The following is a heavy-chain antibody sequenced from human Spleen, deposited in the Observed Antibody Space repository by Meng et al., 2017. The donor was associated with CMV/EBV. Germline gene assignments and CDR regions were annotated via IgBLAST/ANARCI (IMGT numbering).Heavy chain of an antibody. V-gene: IGHV4-34*01. Sequence: GSLRLSCAASGFTFSSYWMSWVRQAPGKGLEWIGEINHSGSTNYNPSLKSRVTISVDTSKNQFSLKLSSVTAADTAVYYCARALHDMDVWGQGTTVTVSS. J-gene: IGHJ6*02. CDR2: INHSGST. CDR3: ARALHDMDV. CDR1: GFTFSSYW.